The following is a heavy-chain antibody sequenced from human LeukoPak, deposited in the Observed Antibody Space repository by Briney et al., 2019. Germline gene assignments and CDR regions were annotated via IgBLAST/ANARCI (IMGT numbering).Heavy chain of an antibody. J-gene: IGHJ6*02. Sequence: GASVKVSCKASGYTFTSYGISWVRQAPGQGLEWMGWISAYNGNTNYAQKLQGRVTMTTDTSTSTAYMELRSLRSGDTAVYYCATVASYGQWNGMDVWGQGTTVTVSS. CDR1: GYTFTSYG. V-gene: IGHV1-18*01. D-gene: IGHD6-19*01. CDR3: ATVASYGQWNGMDV. CDR2: ISAYNGNT.